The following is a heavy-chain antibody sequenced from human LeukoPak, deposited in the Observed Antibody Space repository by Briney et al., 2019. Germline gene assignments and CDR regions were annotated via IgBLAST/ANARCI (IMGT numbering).Heavy chain of an antibody. J-gene: IGHJ3*02. CDR2: VDPEDGET. CDR3: ATQGGIFGVVWGAFDI. CDR1: GYTFSDYF. D-gene: IGHD3-3*01. Sequence: ATVKISCKASGYTFSDYFMHWVQQAPGKGLEWMGRVDPEDGETIYAEKFQGRVTITADTSRDTAYMELSSLRSEDTAVYYCATQGGIFGVVWGAFDIWGQGTMVTVSS. V-gene: IGHV1-69-2*01.